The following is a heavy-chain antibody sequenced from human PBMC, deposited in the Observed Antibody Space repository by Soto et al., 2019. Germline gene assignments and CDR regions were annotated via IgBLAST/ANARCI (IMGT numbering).Heavy chain of an antibody. CDR1: GCSFSSYA. CDR2: IGNGGDAT. Sequence: LSCAASGCSFSSYAMHWVRQAQGKGLEWVSAIGNGGDATYYADSVNVRFIICRYNSKNTLYLQMHRLGADDTTVYFCAKYRGNCSGFSDXWGQGALVTVCX. V-gene: IGHV3-23*01. J-gene: IGHJ4*02. CDR3: AKYRGNCSGFSDX. D-gene: IGHD2-15*01.